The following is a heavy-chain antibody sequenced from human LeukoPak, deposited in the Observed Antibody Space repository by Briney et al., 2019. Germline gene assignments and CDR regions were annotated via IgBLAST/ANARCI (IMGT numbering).Heavy chain of an antibody. J-gene: IGHJ4*02. D-gene: IGHD6-19*01. CDR2: ISTSSNRI. CDR1: GFTFSSYG. V-gene: IGHV3-48*02. CDR3: ARVSAPGTSGWYFGY. Sequence: GGSLRLSCAASGFTFSSYGMNWVRQAPGKGLEWVSYISTSSNRIDYADSVKGRFTMSKDNAKNLLYLQMNSLRDEDTAMYYCARVSAPGTSGWYFGYWGQGTLVTVSS.